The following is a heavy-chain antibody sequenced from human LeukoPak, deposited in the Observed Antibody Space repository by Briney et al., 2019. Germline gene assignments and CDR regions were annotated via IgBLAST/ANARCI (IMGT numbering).Heavy chain of an antibody. J-gene: IGHJ6*03. CDR1: GGTLSSYA. V-gene: IGHV1-69*06. CDR2: IIPIFGTA. CDR3: ARLKSAVVAARNYYYYMDV. Sequence: ASVKVSCKASGGTLSSYAISWVRQAPGQGLEWMGGIIPIFGTANYAQKFQGRVTITADKSTSTAYMELSSLRSEDTAVYYCARLKSAVVAARNYYYYMDVWGKGTTVTVSS. D-gene: IGHD2-15*01.